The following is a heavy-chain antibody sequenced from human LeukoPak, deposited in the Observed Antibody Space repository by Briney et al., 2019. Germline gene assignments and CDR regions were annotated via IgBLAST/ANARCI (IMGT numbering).Heavy chain of an antibody. V-gene: IGHV3-23*01. D-gene: IGHD1-1*01. CDR2: ISGSGGST. CDR3: AKVSGVNWNDRPPTDEFDY. Sequence: PGRSLRLSCAASGFTFSSYAMCWVRQAPGKGLEWVSAISGSGGSTYYADSVKGRFTISRDNSKNTLYLQMNSLRAEDTAVYSCAKVSGVNWNDRPPTDEFDYWGQGTLVTVSS. CDR1: GFTFSSYA. J-gene: IGHJ4*02.